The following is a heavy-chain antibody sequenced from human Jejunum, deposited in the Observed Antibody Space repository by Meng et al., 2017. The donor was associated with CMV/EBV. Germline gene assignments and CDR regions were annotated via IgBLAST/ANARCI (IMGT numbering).Heavy chain of an antibody. Sequence: SGFTFNNYSMPWVRQAQGKGLEWVATIAGSGISTYSADSVKGRFTISSDHSKNMLYLQMNSLRVEDTAVYYCAREKMSIDRDAMDVWGQGTTVTVSS. V-gene: IGHV3-23*01. CDR2: IAGSGIST. D-gene: IGHD6-6*01. CDR3: AREKMSIDRDAMDV. J-gene: IGHJ6*02. CDR1: GFTFNNYS.